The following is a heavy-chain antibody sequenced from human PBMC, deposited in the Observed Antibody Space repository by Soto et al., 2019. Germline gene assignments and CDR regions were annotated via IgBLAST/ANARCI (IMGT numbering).Heavy chain of an antibody. V-gene: IGHV1-2*02. CDR1: GYTFTGYY. CDR3: ARHRVGYNSEQLWYFDL. Sequence: QVQLVQSGAEVKNPGASVKVSCKASGYTFTGYYMHWVRQAPGQGLEWMGWINPNSGGTNYAQKFQGRVTMTRDTSISTAYMELSRLRSDDTAVYYCARHRVGYNSEQLWYFDLWGRGTLVTVSS. J-gene: IGHJ2*01. CDR2: INPNSGGT. D-gene: IGHD1-1*01.